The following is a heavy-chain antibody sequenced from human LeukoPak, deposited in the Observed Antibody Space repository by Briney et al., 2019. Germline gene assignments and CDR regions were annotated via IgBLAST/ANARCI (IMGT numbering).Heavy chain of an antibody. CDR2: IYTSGST. J-gene: IGHJ4*02. CDR1: GGSISNYY. V-gene: IGHV4-4*07. Sequence: PSETLSLTCTVSGGSISNYYWSWIRQPAGKGLEWIGRIYTSGSTNYNPSLKSRVTMSVDTSKNQSSLTVNSVTAADTAVYYCASEYISSSFFDYWGQGTLVTVSS. D-gene: IGHD6-6*01. CDR3: ASEYISSSFFDY.